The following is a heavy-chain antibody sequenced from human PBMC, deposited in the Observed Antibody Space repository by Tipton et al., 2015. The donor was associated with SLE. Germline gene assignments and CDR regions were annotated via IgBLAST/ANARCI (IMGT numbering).Heavy chain of an antibody. J-gene: IGHJ4*02. CDR3: ARETYDILTGYSDHSDY. Sequence: QVQLVQSGAEVKKPGASVKVSCKASGYTFTSYDISWVRQAPGQGLEWMGWISAYNGNTNYAQKLQGRVTMTTDTSTSTAYMELRSLRSDDTAVYYCARETYDILTGYSDHSDYWGQGTLVTVSS. D-gene: IGHD3-9*01. V-gene: IGHV1-18*01. CDR2: ISAYNGNT. CDR1: GYTFTSYD.